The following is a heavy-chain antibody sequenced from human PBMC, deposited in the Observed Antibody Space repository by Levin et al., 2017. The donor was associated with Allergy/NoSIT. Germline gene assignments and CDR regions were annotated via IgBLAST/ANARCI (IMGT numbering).Heavy chain of an antibody. CDR2: ISYDGSNK. CDR3: ARVAVAGREGDDAFDI. Sequence: GGSLRLSCAASGFTFSSYAMHWVRQAPGKGLEWVAVISYDGSNKYYADSVKGRFTISRDNSKNTLYLQMNSLRAEDTAVYYCARVAVAGREGDDAFDIWGQGTMVTVSS. V-gene: IGHV3-30-3*01. J-gene: IGHJ3*02. D-gene: IGHD6-19*01. CDR1: GFTFSSYA.